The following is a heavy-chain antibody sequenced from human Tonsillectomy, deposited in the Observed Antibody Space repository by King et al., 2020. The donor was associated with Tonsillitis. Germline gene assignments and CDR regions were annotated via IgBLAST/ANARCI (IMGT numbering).Heavy chain of an antibody. J-gene: IGHJ4*02. V-gene: IGHV3-21*01. CDR3: ARAHPGYQGYSYGRVLDY. CDR2: ISSSSSYI. CDR1: GFTFSSYG. Sequence: VQLVESGGGLVKPGGSLRLSCAASGFTFSSYGMNWVRQAPGKGLEWVSSISSSSSYIYYADSVKGRFTISRDNAKNSLYLQMNSLRAEDTAVYYCARAHPGYQGYSYGRVLDYWGQGTLVTVSS. D-gene: IGHD5-18*01.